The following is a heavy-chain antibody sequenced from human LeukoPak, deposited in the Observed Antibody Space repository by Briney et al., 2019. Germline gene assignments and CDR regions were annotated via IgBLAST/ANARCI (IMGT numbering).Heavy chain of an antibody. V-gene: IGHV4-34*01. CDR2: INHSGST. J-gene: IGHJ1*01. Sequence: SETLSLTCAAYGGSFSGYYWSWIRQPPGKGLEWIGEINHSGSTNYNPSLKSRVTISVDTSKNQFSLKLSSVTAADTAVYYCARKYYYGSGSYYTKTSEYFQHWGQGTLVTVSS. CDR3: ARKYYYGSGSYYTKTSEYFQH. CDR1: GGSFSGYY. D-gene: IGHD3-10*01.